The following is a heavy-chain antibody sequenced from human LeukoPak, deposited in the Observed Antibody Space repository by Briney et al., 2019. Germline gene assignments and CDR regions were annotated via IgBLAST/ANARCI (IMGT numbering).Heavy chain of an antibody. CDR3: ARKENVYYYFDY. J-gene: IGHJ4*02. Sequence: SGTLSLTCAVSGGSVSHSNWWTWVRQSPGKGLEWIGEVHPSEGTNYNPSLQSRVTMSVDTSKNQFSLKLSSVTAVDTAVYYCARKENVYYYFDYWGQGTLVTVSS. V-gene: IGHV4-4*02. D-gene: IGHD3-10*01. CDR1: GGSVSHSNW. CDR2: VHPSEGT.